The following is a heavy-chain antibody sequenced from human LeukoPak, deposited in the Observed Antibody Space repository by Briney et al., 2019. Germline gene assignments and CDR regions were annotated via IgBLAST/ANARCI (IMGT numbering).Heavy chain of an antibody. J-gene: IGHJ6*02. CDR3: ARGGDPHYGMDV. D-gene: IGHD2-21*01. CDR2: IYYSGST. Sequence: SETLSLTCTVSGGSISSYYWSWIRQPPGKGLEWIGNIYYSGSTNYNPSLRSRVTISVDTSKNQCSLKLSSVTAADTAVYYCARGGDPHYGMDVWGQGTTVTVSS. CDR1: GGSISSYY. V-gene: IGHV4-59*01.